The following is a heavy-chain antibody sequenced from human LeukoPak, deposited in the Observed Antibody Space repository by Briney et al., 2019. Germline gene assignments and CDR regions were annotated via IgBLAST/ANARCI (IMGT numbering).Heavy chain of an antibody. D-gene: IGHD6-13*01. CDR1: GFTFSNYA. J-gene: IGHJ4*02. V-gene: IGHV3-74*01. Sequence: GGSLRLSCAASGFTFSNYAMSWVRQAPGKGLEWVSRINSDGSSTSYADSVKGRFTISRDNAKNTLYLQMNSLRAEDTAVYYCARGTTSSSWSSCDYWGQGTLVTVSS. CDR2: INSDGSST. CDR3: ARGTTSSSWSSCDY.